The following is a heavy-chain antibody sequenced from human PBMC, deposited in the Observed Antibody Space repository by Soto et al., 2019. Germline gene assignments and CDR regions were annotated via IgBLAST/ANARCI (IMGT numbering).Heavy chain of an antibody. CDR1: GGSFTGYY. CDR3: ARGWGAVADY. V-gene: IGHV4-34*01. CDR2: INHSGST. J-gene: IGHJ4*02. D-gene: IGHD6-19*01. Sequence: QVQLQQWGAGLLKPSETLSLTCAVYGGSFTGYYWSWIRQPPGKGLEWIGEINHSGSTNYNPSLKRRVTISLDTSKNQFSLKLSSVTAADTAVYYCARGWGAVADYWGQGTLVTVSS.